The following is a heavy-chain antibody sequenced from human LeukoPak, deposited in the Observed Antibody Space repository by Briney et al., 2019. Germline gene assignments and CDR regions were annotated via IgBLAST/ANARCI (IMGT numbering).Heavy chain of an antibody. CDR1: LFXFSSYA. V-gene: IGHV3-23*01. Sequence: GGSLRLSCAASLFXFSSYAMTWVRQAPGKGLEWVSTINPSGGDTYYADSVRGRFTISRDNSKKTLYLQMDSLRAEDTAVYYCAKAYNYGSGSYYSFFDNWGQGTLVTVSS. J-gene: IGHJ4*02. CDR2: INPSGGDT. D-gene: IGHD3-10*01. CDR3: AKAYNYGSGSYYSFFDN.